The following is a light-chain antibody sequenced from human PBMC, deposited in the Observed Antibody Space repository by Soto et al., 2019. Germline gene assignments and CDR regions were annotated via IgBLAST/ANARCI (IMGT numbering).Light chain of an antibody. V-gene: IGKV1D-16*01. Sequence: DIQMTQSPSSLSASVGDRVTITCRASQDIRSWIAWYQQKPGKGPKSLIDAASSLQSGVPSRFSGSGSGTNXTLTISSLQPEDFATYYCQQYNNYPYTFGQGTKLEIK. CDR2: AAS. J-gene: IGKJ2*01. CDR3: QQYNNYPYT. CDR1: QDIRSW.